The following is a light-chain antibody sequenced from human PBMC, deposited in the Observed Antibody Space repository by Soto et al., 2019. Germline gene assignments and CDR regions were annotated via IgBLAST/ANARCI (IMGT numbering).Light chain of an antibody. J-gene: IGKJ1*01. CDR2: GAS. V-gene: IGKV3-20*01. CDR3: QQYDGSPRT. Sequence: EVVMTQSPASLSASPGESVTLSCRASQNIRSSLAWYQQKTGQDPRLLIYGASSRATGIKDRLTGSGSGTDFTLTIRRLETEELAVYYCQQYDGSPRTFGQWTKVDNK. CDR1: QNIRSS.